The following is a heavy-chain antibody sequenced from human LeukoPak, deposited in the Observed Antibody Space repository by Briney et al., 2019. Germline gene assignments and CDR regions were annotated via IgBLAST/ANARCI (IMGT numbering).Heavy chain of an antibody. J-gene: IGHJ6*03. D-gene: IGHD4/OR15-4a*01. CDR1: GFTFSNAW. CDR3: ARDLTNYVSHYYYMDV. Sequence: GGSLRLSCAASGFTFSNAWMSWVRQAPGKGLEWVGRTKSKTDGGTTDYAAPVKGRFTISRDDSKNTLYLQMNSLRAEDTAVYYCARDLTNYVSHYYYMDVWGKGTTVTVSS. V-gene: IGHV3-15*01. CDR2: TKSKTDGGTT.